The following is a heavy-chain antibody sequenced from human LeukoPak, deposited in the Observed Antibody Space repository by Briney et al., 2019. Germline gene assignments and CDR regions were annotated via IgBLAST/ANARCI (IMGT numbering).Heavy chain of an antibody. Sequence: QPGGSLRLSCAASGFTFSSYEMNWVRQAPGKGLEWVSYISSSGSTIYYADSVKGRFTISRDNAKNSLYLQMNSLRAEDTAVYYCASAGLSCSGGSCYLFDYWGQGTLVTVSS. CDR3: ASAGLSCSGGSCYLFDY. D-gene: IGHD2-15*01. V-gene: IGHV3-48*03. CDR1: GFTFSSYE. CDR2: ISSSGSTI. J-gene: IGHJ4*02.